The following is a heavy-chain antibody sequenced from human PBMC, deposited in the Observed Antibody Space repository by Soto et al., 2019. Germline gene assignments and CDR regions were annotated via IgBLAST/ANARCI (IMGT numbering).Heavy chain of an antibody. CDR3: ARFLSPRKSYDSNPGWFDP. V-gene: IGHV4-59*01. D-gene: IGHD3-22*01. J-gene: IGHJ5*02. CDR1: GGSLNSYY. CDR2: VSSTGST. Sequence: SETLSLTCTVSGGSLNSYYWTWIRQSPGKGLEWIGYVSSTGSTNYNPSLKSRVILSLDTSTSEVSLSLTSVTAADAAVYFCARFLSPRKSYDSNPGWFDPWGQGIMVTVSS.